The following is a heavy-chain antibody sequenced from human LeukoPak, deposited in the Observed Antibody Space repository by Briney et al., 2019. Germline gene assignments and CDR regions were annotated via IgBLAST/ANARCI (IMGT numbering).Heavy chain of an antibody. D-gene: IGHD2/OR15-2a*01. Sequence: ASVKVSCKASGYTFTNHGLGWVRQAPGQGLEWMGWISAYNGNTNYAQKLQGRVTMTTDTSTSTAYMELRSLRSDDTAVYYCARENRRYFDLWGRGTLVTVSS. V-gene: IGHV1-18*01. CDR1: GYTFTNHG. CDR2: ISAYNGNT. J-gene: IGHJ2*01. CDR3: ARENRRYFDL.